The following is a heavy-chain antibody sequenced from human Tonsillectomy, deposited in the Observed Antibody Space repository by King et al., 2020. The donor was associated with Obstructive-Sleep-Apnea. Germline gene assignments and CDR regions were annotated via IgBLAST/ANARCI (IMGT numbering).Heavy chain of an antibody. D-gene: IGHD3-16*01. J-gene: IGHJ4*02. CDR3: ARGGTGYCLGDYCKEFDY. CDR2: VHQSGYT. V-gene: IGHV4-30-2*01. Sequence: QLQESGSGLVKPSQTLSLTCAVSGGSISGDDYSWSWIRQPPGKGLEWIGYVHQSGYTNYSPSFRSRLTISVDKSKNQFSLNLSSVTAADTAVYYCARGGTGYCLGDYCKEFDYWGQGTLVTVSS. CDR1: GGSISGDDYS.